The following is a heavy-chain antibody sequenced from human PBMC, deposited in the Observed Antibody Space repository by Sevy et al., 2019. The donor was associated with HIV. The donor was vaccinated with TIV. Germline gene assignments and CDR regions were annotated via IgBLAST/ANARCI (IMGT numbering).Heavy chain of an antibody. V-gene: IGHV3-30*02. Sequence: VGSLRLSCAASGFTFSSYGMHWVRQAPGKGLEWVAFIRYDGSNKYYADSVKGRFTISRDNSKNTLYLQMNSLRAEDTAVYYCAKDLGRFLEWLSAYWGQGTLVTVSS. D-gene: IGHD3-3*01. CDR1: GFTFSSYG. J-gene: IGHJ4*02. CDR3: AKDLGRFLEWLSAY. CDR2: IRYDGSNK.